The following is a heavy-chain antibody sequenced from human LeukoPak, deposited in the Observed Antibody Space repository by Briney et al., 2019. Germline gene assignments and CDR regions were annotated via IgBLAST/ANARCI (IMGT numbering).Heavy chain of an antibody. CDR1: GGTFSSYA. V-gene: IGHV1-69*13. CDR2: IIPIFGTA. D-gene: IGHD3-10*01. Sequence: ASVKVSCKASGGTFSSYAISWVRQAPGQGLEWMGGIIPIFGTANYAQKFQGRVTITADESTSTAYLELSSLRSEDTAVYYCARGGPKWESQVWFGELLYEFDPWGQGTLVTVSS. J-gene: IGHJ5*02. CDR3: ARGGPKWESQVWFGELLYEFDP.